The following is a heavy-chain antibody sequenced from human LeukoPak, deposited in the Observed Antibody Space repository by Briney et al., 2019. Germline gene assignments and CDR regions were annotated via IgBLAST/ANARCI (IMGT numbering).Heavy chain of an antibody. CDR3: AKDFWYYYDSSGKFGYDAFDI. D-gene: IGHD3-22*01. V-gene: IGHV3-23*01. CDR1: GFTFSNYA. J-gene: IGHJ3*02. Sequence: GGSLRLSCAASGFTFSNYAMSWVRQAPGKGLEWVSAISGSGGSTYYADSVKGRFTISRDNSKNTLYLQMNSLRAEDTAVYYCAKDFWYYYDSSGKFGYDAFDIWGQGTMVTVSS. CDR2: ISGSGGST.